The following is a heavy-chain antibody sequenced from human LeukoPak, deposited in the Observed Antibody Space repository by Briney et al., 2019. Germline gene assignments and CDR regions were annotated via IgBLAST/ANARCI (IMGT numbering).Heavy chain of an antibody. D-gene: IGHD6-13*01. CDR2: MNPNSGNT. V-gene: IGHV1-8*01. Sequence: ASVKVSCKASGYTFTSYDINWVRQATGQGLEWMGWMNPNSGNTGYAQKFQGRVTMTRNTSISTAYMELSSLRVEDTALYYCAKRLAAADTSSAFDIWGQGTMVTVSS. J-gene: IGHJ3*02. CDR3: AKRLAAADTSSAFDI. CDR1: GYTFTSYD.